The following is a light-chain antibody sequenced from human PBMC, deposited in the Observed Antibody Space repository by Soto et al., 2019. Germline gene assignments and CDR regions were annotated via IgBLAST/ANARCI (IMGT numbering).Light chain of an antibody. CDR2: DVS. Sequence: QSVLTQPASVSGSPGQSITISCTGTSSDVGDYNYVSWYQQHPGKAPKLMIYDVSHRPSGVSSRFSGSKSGNTASLTISGLQADDEADYYCASYTDSTIVMFGGGTKLTVL. CDR1: SSDVGDYNY. CDR3: ASYTDSTIVM. V-gene: IGLV2-14*01. J-gene: IGLJ3*02.